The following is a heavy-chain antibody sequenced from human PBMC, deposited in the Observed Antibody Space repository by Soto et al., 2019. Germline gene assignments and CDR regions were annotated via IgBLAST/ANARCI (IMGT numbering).Heavy chain of an antibody. J-gene: IGHJ5*02. CDR2: INGDGTNT. CDR1: GFTFSSHW. CDR3: AREIIAVSGTIRWFDP. D-gene: IGHD6-13*01. V-gene: IGHV3-74*01. Sequence: EVQLVESGGGLVQPGGSLRLSCAASGFTFSSHWMHWVRQAPGKGPVWVSRINGDGTNTSYADSVKGRFTISRDNAKNTLYLQMNSLRAEDTAVYYCAREIIAVSGTIRWFDPWGQGTLVTVSS.